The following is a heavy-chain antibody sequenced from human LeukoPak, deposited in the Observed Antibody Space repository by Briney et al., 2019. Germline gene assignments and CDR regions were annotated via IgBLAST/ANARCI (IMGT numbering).Heavy chain of an antibody. CDR1: GYTFTSYA. CDR3: ARDLRDYDYWSGLSDY. CDR2: INTNTGNP. J-gene: IGHJ4*02. V-gene: IGHV7-4-1*02. D-gene: IGHD3-3*01. Sequence: GASVKVSCKASGYTFTSYAMNWVRQAPGQGLEWMGWINTNTGNPTYAQGFTGRFVFSLDTSVSTAYLQISSLKAEDTAVYYCARDLRDYDYWSGLSDYWGQGTLVTVSS.